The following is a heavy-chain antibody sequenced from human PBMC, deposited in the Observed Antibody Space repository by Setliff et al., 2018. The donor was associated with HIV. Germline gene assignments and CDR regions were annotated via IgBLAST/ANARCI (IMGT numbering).Heavy chain of an antibody. V-gene: IGHV1-2*02. Sequence: ASVKVSCKASGYTLAGYFMHWVRQAPGQGLEWMGWINPNSGGTNYAQKFQGRVTMTTDASTSTAFMELYNLRSDDTAVYYCVREFSWSAFYFDSWGQGTLVTVSS. CDR2: INPNSGGT. CDR3: VREFSWSAFYFDS. D-gene: IGHD2-8*02. CDR1: GYTLAGYF. J-gene: IGHJ4*02.